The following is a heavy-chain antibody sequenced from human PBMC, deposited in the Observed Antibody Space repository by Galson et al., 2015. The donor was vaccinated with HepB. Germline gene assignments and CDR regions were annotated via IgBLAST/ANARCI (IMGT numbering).Heavy chain of an antibody. D-gene: IGHD2-21*01. CDR3: ARDSVWDY. J-gene: IGHJ4*02. Sequence: SLRLSCAASGFIFRNYWMSWVRQAPGKGLEWVANIKQDGSEKYYVDSVKGRFTISRDNAKNSLYLQMNSLRAEDTAVYYCARDSVWDYWGQGTLVTVSS. V-gene: IGHV3-7*01. CDR1: GFIFRNYW. CDR2: IKQDGSEK.